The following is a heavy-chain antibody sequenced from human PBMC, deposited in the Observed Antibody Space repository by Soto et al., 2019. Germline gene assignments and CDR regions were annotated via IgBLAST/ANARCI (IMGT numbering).Heavy chain of an antibody. D-gene: IGHD4-17*01. V-gene: IGHV3-30-3*01. CDR1: GFTFNDCS. Sequence: SLRLSSLASGFTFNDCSMHWVRRSPGRGLEWVALRSYHGSNKYHADSVKGRFTISRDNSKNTLFLQMNSLRGEDTAVYYCARDARTTVTTRGVWYFDLWGRGTLVTVSS. CDR2: RSYHGSNK. CDR3: ARDARTTVTTRGVWYFDL. J-gene: IGHJ2*01.